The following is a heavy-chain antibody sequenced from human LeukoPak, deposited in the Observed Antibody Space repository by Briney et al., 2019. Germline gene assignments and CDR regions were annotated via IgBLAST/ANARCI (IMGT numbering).Heavy chain of an antibody. CDR3: ARDGEQQHFYY. V-gene: IGHV3-11*04. D-gene: IGHD6-13*01. CDR2: ISSSVSTI. CDR1: GFTLSDYY. Sequence: PGRSLRLSCAVSGFTLSDYYISWIRQAPGRGVERVSYISSSVSTIYYADSVKGRFTISRDNAKNSLYLQMNSVRAEDTAVYYCARDGEQQHFYYWGQGTLVTVSS. J-gene: IGHJ4*02.